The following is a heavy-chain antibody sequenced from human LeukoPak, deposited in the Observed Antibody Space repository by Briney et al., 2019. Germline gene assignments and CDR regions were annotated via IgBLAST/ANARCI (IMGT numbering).Heavy chain of an antibody. CDR3: AKDKGDSSTWSSPFDY. CDR1: GFTFSSYA. CDR2: ISGSGGST. D-gene: IGHD6-13*01. V-gene: IGHV3-23*01. Sequence: GGSLRLSCAASGFTFSSYAMSWVRQAPGKGLEWVSAISGSGGSTYYADSVKGRFTISRDNAKNSLYLQMNTLRVEDAAFYFCAKDKGDSSTWSSPFDYWGHGSLVTVSS. J-gene: IGHJ4*01.